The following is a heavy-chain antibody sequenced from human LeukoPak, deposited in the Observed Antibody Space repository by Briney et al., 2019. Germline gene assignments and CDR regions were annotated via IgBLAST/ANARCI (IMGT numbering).Heavy chain of an antibody. D-gene: IGHD5-12*01. CDR2: IIPIFGTA. J-gene: IGHJ5*02. V-gene: IGHV1-69*05. Sequence: SVKVSCKASGGTFSSYAISLVRQAPGQGLEWMGRIIPIFGTANYAQKFQGRVTITTDESTSTAYMELSSLRSEDTAVYYCAREIVATMGGNWFDPWGQGTLVIVSS. CDR3: AREIVATMGGNWFDP. CDR1: GGTFSSYA.